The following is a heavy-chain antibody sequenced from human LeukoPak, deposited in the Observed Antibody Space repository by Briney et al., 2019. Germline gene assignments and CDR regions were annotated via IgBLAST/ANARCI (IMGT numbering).Heavy chain of an antibody. J-gene: IGHJ4*02. V-gene: IGHV3-48*01. Sequence: GGSLRLSCAASGLTISSYSMNWVRQAPGKGLQWVSYISSSSSTIYYSDSVKGRFTLSRDNSKNTLYLQMNSLRAEDTAVYYCAKKKTDYSYPSSFDYWGQGTLVTVSS. D-gene: IGHD4-11*01. CDR2: ISSSSSTI. CDR3: AKKKTDYSYPSSFDY. CDR1: GLTISSYS.